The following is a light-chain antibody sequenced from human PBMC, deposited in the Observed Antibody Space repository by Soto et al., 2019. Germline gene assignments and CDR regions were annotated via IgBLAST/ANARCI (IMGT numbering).Light chain of an antibody. CDR3: QQYYSLPRT. Sequence: IRMTQSPSSFSASTGDRVTITCRASQGISSYLAWYQQKPGKAPKLLIYAASTLQSGVPSRFSGSGSGTDFTLTISCLQSEDFATYYCQQYYSLPRTFGPGTKVDIK. J-gene: IGKJ3*01. CDR2: AAS. CDR1: QGISSY. V-gene: IGKV1-8*01.